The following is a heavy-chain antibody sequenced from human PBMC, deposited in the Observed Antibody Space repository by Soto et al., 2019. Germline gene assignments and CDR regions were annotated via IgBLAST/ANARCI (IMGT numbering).Heavy chain of an antibody. D-gene: IGHD3-9*01. CDR3: AGAVLRYFDWLFRYWYFDL. V-gene: IGHV3-48*03. Sequence: EVQLVESGGGLVQPGGSLRLSCAASGFTFSSYEMNWVRQAPGKGLEWVSYISSSGSTIYYADSVKGRFTISRDNAKNSLYQQMNSLRAEDTAVYYYAGAVLRYFDWLFRYWYFDLWGRGTLVTVSS. J-gene: IGHJ2*01. CDR2: ISSSGSTI. CDR1: GFTFSSYE.